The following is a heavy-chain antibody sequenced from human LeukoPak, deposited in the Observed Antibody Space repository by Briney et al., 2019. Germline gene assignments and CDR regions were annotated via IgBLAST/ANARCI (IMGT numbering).Heavy chain of an antibody. CDR1: GGSISSGSYC. CDR2: IYTSGST. Sequence: SQTLSLTCTVSGGSISSGSYCWSWIRQPAGKGLEWIGRIYTSGSTNYNPSLKSRVTISVDTSKNQFSLKLSSVTAADTAVYYSARDIGRFGELFSDYWGQGTLVTVSS. CDR3: ARDIGRFGELFSDY. J-gene: IGHJ4*02. V-gene: IGHV4-61*02. D-gene: IGHD3-10*01.